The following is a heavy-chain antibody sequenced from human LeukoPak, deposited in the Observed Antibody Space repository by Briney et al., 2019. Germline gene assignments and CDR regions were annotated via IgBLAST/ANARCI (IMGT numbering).Heavy chain of an antibody. Sequence: SETLSLTCAVYGGSFSGYYWSWIRQPPGKGLEWIGEINHSGSTNYNPSLKSRVTISVDTSKNQFSLKLSSVTAADTAVYYCARWALRQLVYAFDFWGQGTTVTVYS. CDR3: ARWALRQLVYAFDF. CDR2: INHSGST. D-gene: IGHD6-13*01. CDR1: GGSFSGYY. J-gene: IGHJ3*01. V-gene: IGHV4-34*01.